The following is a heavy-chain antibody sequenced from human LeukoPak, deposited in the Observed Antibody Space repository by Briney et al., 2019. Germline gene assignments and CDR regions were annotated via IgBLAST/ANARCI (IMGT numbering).Heavy chain of an antibody. V-gene: IGHV4-59*08. CDR2: IYYSGST. CDR1: GGSISSYY. D-gene: IGHD3-22*01. J-gene: IGHJ5*02. CDR3: ASQDNYYDSSGPRSWFDP. Sequence: SETLSLTCTVSGGSISSYYWSWIRQPPGKGLEWIGYIYYSGSTNYNPSLKSRVTISVDTSKNQFSLKLSSVTAADTAVYYCASQDNYYDSSGPRSWFDPWGQGTLVTVSS.